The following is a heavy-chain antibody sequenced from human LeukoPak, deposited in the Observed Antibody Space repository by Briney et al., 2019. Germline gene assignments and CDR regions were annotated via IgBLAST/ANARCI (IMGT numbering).Heavy chain of an antibody. CDR3: ARGAGGYCSGDSCYGPFDY. V-gene: IGHV1-69*13. Sequence: GASVKVSCKASGGTFSSYAISWVRQAPGQGLEWMGGIIPIFGTANYAQKFQGRVTITADESTSTAYMELSSLRSEDTAVYYCARGAGGYCSGDSCYGPFDYWGQGTLVTVSS. J-gene: IGHJ4*02. CDR2: IIPIFGTA. CDR1: GGTFSSYA. D-gene: IGHD2-15*01.